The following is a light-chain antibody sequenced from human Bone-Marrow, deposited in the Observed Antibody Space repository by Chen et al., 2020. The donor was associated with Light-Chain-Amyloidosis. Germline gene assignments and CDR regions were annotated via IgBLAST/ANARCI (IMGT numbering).Light chain of an antibody. CDR3: QSADSSGTYEVI. CDR2: RET. J-gene: IGLJ2*01. V-gene: IGLV3-25*03. CDR1: DLPTKY. Sequence: SYELTQPPSVSVSPGQTARITCSGDDLPTKYAYWYQQKPDQAPVLVIHRETERPSGIAERFSGSSSGTTATLTISGVQAEDEADYHGQSADSSGTYEVIFGGGTKLTVL.